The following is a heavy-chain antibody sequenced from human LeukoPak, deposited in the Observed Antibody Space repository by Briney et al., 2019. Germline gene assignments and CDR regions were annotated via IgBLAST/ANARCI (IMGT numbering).Heavy chain of an antibody. CDR2: LSGNGANT. D-gene: IGHD6-19*01. CDR1: GFTFRSYA. J-gene: IGHJ4*02. V-gene: IGHV3-43*02. CDR3: AKGRQWLVHY. Sequence: GGSLRLSCAPPGFTFRSYAMFWVRQAPGKGLEWVSLLSGNGANTYYGVSVKGRFTISRDNSKNSRYLQMDSLRTEDTGLYYGAKGRQWLVHYWGQGSLVTVSS.